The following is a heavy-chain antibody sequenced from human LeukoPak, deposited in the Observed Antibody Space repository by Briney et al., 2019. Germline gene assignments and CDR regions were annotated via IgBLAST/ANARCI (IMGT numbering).Heavy chain of an antibody. CDR3: ARESSSMTKNYYYMDV. J-gene: IGHJ6*03. CDR2: IYYSGST. V-gene: IGHV4-59*11. Sequence: SETLSLTCTVSGGSISSHYWSWIRQPPGKGLEWIGYIYYSGSTNYNPSLKSRVTISVDTSKNQFSLKLSSVTAADTAVYYCARESSSMTKNYYYMDVWGKGTTVTVSS. CDR1: GGSISSHY. D-gene: IGHD2/OR15-2a*01.